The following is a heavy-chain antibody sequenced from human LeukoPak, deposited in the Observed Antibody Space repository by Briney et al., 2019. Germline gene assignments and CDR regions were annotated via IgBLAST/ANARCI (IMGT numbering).Heavy chain of an antibody. D-gene: IGHD2-21*02. J-gene: IGHJ4*02. CDR1: GFPFSDYG. Sequence: PGGSLRLSCAASGFPFSDYGMHWVRQAPGKGLEWVALIWFDENNKSYADSVKGRFTISRDDSKNTLYLQMNSLRAEDTAVYYCARERGGGDSHGLLDYWGQGTLVTVSS. CDR3: ARERGGGDSHGLLDY. CDR2: IWFDENNK. V-gene: IGHV3-30*02.